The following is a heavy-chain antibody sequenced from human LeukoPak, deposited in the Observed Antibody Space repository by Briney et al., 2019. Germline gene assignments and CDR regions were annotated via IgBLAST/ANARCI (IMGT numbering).Heavy chain of an antibody. CDR2: IYYSGST. D-gene: IGHD1-1*01. V-gene: IGHV4-39*07. Sequence: PSQTLSLTCTVSGGSISSSSYYWGWIRQPPGKGLEWIGSIYYSGSTYYNPSLKSRVTISVDTSKNQFSLKLSSVTAADTAVYYCARDRWNLENYMDVWGKGTTVTVSS. J-gene: IGHJ6*03. CDR1: GGSISSSSYY. CDR3: ARDRWNLENYMDV.